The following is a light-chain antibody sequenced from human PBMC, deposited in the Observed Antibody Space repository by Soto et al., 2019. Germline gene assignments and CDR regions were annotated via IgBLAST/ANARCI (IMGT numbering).Light chain of an antibody. CDR2: AAS. Sequence: DIQMTQSPSSLSASVGDRVTITCRASQSISSYVNWYQQKPGTAPKLLIYAASSLQGGVPSRFSGSGSGPDFTLTISSLQPEDFATYYCEQTYSFPRTFGQGTKVEIK. CDR1: QSISSY. J-gene: IGKJ1*01. V-gene: IGKV1-39*01. CDR3: EQTYSFPRT.